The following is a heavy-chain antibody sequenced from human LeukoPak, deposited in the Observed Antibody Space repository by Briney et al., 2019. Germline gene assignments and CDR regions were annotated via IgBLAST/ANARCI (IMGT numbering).Heavy chain of an antibody. CDR3: ARCKAVAGTINAFDF. Sequence: GEPLKISCKGSGYSFTSYWIGWVRQMPGKDLEWMGINYPGDSEARYSPSFQGQVTISVDKSINTAYLQWSSLKASDTAMYYCARCKAVAGTINAFDFWGQGTMVTVSS. J-gene: IGHJ3*01. D-gene: IGHD6-19*01. CDR2: NYPGDSEA. V-gene: IGHV5-51*01. CDR1: GYSFTSYW.